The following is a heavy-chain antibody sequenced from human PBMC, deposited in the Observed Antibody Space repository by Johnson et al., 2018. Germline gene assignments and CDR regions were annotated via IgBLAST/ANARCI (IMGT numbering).Heavy chain of an antibody. Sequence: QVQLVETGGGVVQPGRSLRLSCAASGFIFNTYAMHWVRQAPGKGLEWVATLSYDGSYKYYADSVKGRFTIARDNFKNTLWLQMDSLGAEDTAMYYCARGRIAAAGMAQYFQHWGQGTLVTVSS. V-gene: IGHV3-30*14. J-gene: IGHJ1*01. CDR3: ARGRIAAAGMAQYFQH. CDR2: LSYDGSYK. CDR1: GFIFNTYA. D-gene: IGHD6-13*01.